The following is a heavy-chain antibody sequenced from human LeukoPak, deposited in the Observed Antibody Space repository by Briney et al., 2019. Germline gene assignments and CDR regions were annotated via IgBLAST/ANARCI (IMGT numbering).Heavy chain of an antibody. Sequence: SETLSVTCAVYGGSFSGYYWSWIRQPPGKGLEWIGEINHSGSTNYNPSLKSRVTISVDTSKNQFSLKLSSVTAADTAVYYCARTSWYPLPYYYYMDVWGKGTTVTVSS. J-gene: IGHJ6*03. V-gene: IGHV4-34*01. CDR1: GGSFSGYY. CDR2: INHSGST. D-gene: IGHD6-13*01. CDR3: ARTSWYPLPYYYYMDV.